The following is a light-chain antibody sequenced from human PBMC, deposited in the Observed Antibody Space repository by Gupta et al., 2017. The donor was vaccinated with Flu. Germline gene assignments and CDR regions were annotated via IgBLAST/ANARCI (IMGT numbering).Light chain of an antibody. CDR2: AAS. CDR1: QNITSY. V-gene: IGKV1-39*01. Sequence: IQLTQSPSSLSASVGDRVTITCRASQNITSYLNWYQQKPGKAPKLLIYAASSLHSVVPSRFSGSGSGTNFILTISSLQPEDFATYYCQQSYITPLTFGGGTKVDI. J-gene: IGKJ4*01. CDR3: QQSYITPLT.